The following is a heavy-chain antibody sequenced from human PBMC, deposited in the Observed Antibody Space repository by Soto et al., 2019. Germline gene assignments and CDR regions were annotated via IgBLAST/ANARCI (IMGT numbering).Heavy chain of an antibody. Sequence: ALVKVSCKASGGTFSSYAISWVRQAPGQGLEWMGGIIPIFGTANYAQKFQGRVTITADESTSTAYMELSSLRSEDTAVYYCASLSCGGSTSCYFEVYYYGMDVWSQGTTVTVSS. CDR3: ASLSCGGSTSCYFEVYYYGMDV. D-gene: IGHD2-2*01. CDR2: IIPIFGTA. CDR1: GGTFSSYA. J-gene: IGHJ6*02. V-gene: IGHV1-69*13.